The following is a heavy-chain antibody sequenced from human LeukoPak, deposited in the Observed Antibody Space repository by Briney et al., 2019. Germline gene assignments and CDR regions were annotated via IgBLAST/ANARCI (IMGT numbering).Heavy chain of an antibody. CDR3: ARNLNTADDY. CDR1: GFTFSDSS. D-gene: IGHD5-18*01. V-gene: IGHV3-48*01. J-gene: IGHJ4*02. Sequence: GGSLRLSCTASGFTFSDSSMNWVRQATGKGLEWLSYISSSSTTIYYADSVKGRFTISRDDAKNSLYLQMNSLRAEDTAVYYCARNLNTADDYWGQGILVTVSS. CDR2: ISSSSTTI.